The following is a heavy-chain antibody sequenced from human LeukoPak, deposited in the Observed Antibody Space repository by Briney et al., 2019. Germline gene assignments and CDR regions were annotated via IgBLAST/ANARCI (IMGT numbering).Heavy chain of an antibody. V-gene: IGHV4-59*01. CDR3: ARMVDYDILTGYYRDY. CDR2: IYYSGST. D-gene: IGHD3-9*01. CDR1: GGSISSYY. J-gene: IGHJ4*02. Sequence: PSETLSLTCTVSGGSISSYYWSWIRHPTGKGLEWIGYIYYSGSTNYNPSLKSRVTISVATSKNQFSLKLSSVTAADTAVYYCARMVDYDILTGYYRDYWGQGTLVTVSS.